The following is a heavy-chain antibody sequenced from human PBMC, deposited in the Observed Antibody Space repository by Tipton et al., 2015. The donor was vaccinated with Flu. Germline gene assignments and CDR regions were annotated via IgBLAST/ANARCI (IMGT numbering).Heavy chain of an antibody. J-gene: IGHJ4*02. V-gene: IGHV4-31*03. CDR1: GGSISSGGYY. CDR2: IYYSGST. D-gene: IGHD4-23*01. Sequence: TLSLTCTVSGGSISSGGYYWSWVRQLPGKGLEWIGHIYYSGSTYYNPSLKTRLAISVDTSKNQISLNLSTVTAADTAVYYCARGVYGGTWAYLDLWGQGTLVTVSS. CDR3: ARGVYGGTWAYLDL.